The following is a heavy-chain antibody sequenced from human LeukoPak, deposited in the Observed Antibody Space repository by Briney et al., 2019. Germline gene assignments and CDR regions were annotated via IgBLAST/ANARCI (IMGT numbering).Heavy chain of an antibody. CDR1: GYTFTSYG. Sequence: GASVKVSCKASGYTFTSYGISWVRQAPGQGLEWMGWISAYNGNTNYAQKLQGRVTMTTDTSTSTVYMELSSLRSDDTAVYYCANWAATIPNFNFWGQGTLVTVSS. D-gene: IGHD5-12*01. CDR2: ISAYNGNT. CDR3: ANWAATIPNFNF. V-gene: IGHV1-18*01. J-gene: IGHJ4*02.